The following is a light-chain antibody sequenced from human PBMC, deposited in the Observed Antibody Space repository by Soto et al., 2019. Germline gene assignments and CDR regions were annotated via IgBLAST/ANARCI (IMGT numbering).Light chain of an antibody. CDR1: QTISSW. Sequence: DIQITQSPSTLSASVGDTVTITCRASQTISSWLAWYQQKPGKAPKLLIYKASTLKSGVPSRFSGSGSGTEFTLTISSLQPDDFATYYCQHYNSYSGAFGQGTKVDIK. CDR2: KAS. J-gene: IGKJ1*01. V-gene: IGKV1-5*03. CDR3: QHYNSYSGA.